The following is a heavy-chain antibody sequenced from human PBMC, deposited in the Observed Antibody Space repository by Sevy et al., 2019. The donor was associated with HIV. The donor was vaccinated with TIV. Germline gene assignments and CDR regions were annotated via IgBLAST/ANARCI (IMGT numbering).Heavy chain of an antibody. V-gene: IGHV3-64D*06. J-gene: IGHJ4*02. CDR2: IISNGGST. CDR1: GFTFSSYA. CDR3: VTSLAAADTYNLTENTEN. Sequence: GGSLRLSCSASGFTFSSYAMHWVRQAPGKVLEYVSAIISNGGSTYYADSVKGRFTISRDNSKNTLYLQMSSLRAEDTAVYYCVTSLAAADTYNLTENTENWGQGTLVTVSS. D-gene: IGHD6-13*01.